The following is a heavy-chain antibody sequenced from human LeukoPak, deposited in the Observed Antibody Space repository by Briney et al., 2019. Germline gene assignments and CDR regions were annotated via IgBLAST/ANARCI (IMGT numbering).Heavy chain of an antibody. CDR3: ARRYMDV. V-gene: IGHV3-30*02. J-gene: IGHJ6*03. CDR2: IHYDGARS. Sequence: GGSLRLSCAASGFSFSGYGMHWVRQAPGKGLEWVAFIHYDGARSYYADSVKGRFTISRDNSRNTLYLQMNSLRAGDTAVYYCARRYMDVWGKGTTVTVSS. CDR1: GFSFSGYG.